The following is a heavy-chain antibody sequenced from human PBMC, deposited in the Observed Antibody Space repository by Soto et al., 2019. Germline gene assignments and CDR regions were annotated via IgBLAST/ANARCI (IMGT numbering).Heavy chain of an antibody. CDR2: INHSGST. CDR3: ARRMQNYYTMGV. D-gene: IGHD2-15*01. CDR1: GGSFSDYY. J-gene: IGHJ6*02. V-gene: IGHV4-34*01. Sequence: SETLSLTCAVYGGSFSDYYWSWIRQSPGKGLEWIGEINHSGSTNYNPSLKSRVAMSVDTSKNQFSLKVNSVTAADTAVYYCARRMQNYYTMGVWGQGTTVTVSS.